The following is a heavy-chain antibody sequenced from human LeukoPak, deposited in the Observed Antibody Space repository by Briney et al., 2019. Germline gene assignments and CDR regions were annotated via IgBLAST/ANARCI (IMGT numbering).Heavy chain of an antibody. CDR3: ARNYYDSSGYYSNWFDP. D-gene: IGHD3-22*01. J-gene: IGHJ5*02. Sequence: TGGSLRLSCAASGFTFSSYSMNWVRQAPGKGLEWVSSISSSSSYIYYADSVKGRFTISRDNAKNSLYLQMNSLRAEDTAVYYCARNYYDSSGYYSNWFDPWGQGTLVTVSS. CDR2: ISSSSSYI. CDR1: GFTFSSYS. V-gene: IGHV3-21*01.